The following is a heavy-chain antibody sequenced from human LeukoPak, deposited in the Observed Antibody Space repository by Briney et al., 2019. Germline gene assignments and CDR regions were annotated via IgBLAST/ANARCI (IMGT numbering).Heavy chain of an antibody. CDR3: ARSVHPVYYGGTFDY. J-gene: IGHJ4*02. V-gene: IGHV4-4*07. D-gene: IGHD3-10*01. CDR2: IYISGSISGST. CDR1: GGSISNYY. Sequence: SETLSLTCTVSGGSISNYYWSWIRQPAGKGLEWIGRIYISGSISGSTDYNPSLKSRVTISVDTSKNQFSLKLSSVTAADTAVYYCARSVHPVYYGGTFDYWGQGTLVTVSS.